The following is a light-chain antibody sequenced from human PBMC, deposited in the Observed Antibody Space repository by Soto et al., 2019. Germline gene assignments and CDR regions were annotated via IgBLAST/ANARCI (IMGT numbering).Light chain of an antibody. CDR1: QSVSSY. CDR3: QQRSNWPPFS. J-gene: IGKJ3*01. Sequence: EIVLTQSPATLSLSPGERATVSCRASQSVSSYLVWYQQKPGQAPRLLIYDASTRATGVPARFSGSGSGTDFTLTISSLEPEDFAVYYCQQRSNWPPFSFGPGTTVDIK. CDR2: DAS. V-gene: IGKV3-11*01.